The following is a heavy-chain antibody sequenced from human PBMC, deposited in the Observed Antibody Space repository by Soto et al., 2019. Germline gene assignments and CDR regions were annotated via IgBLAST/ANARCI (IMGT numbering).Heavy chain of an antibody. CDR1: GFTLSASV. D-gene: IGHD3-22*01. Sequence: QVHLVESGGGVVQPGGSLRLSCAASGFTLSASVMHLVRQVPGKGLEWMAMISSGGNKKFYADSVKGRFTISTDIYETTLYLQMNSLRTEDTAVYYCAKEAFEDGRGHFGYWGQGTWVSVSS. CDR2: ISSGGNKK. CDR3: AKEAFEDGRGHFGY. V-gene: IGHV3-30*18. J-gene: IGHJ4*02.